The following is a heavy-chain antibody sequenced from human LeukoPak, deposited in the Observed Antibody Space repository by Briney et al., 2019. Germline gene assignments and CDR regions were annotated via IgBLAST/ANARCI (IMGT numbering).Heavy chain of an antibody. Sequence: PGGSLRLSCAASGFTFSSYSMNWVRQAPGKGLEWVSAISGSGGSTYYADSVKGRFTISRDNSKNTLYLQMNSLRAEDTAVYYCAKEIRDGYNSGFFDYWGQGTLVTVSS. CDR2: ISGSGGST. CDR3: AKEIRDGYNSGFFDY. CDR1: GFTFSSYS. J-gene: IGHJ4*02. D-gene: IGHD5-24*01. V-gene: IGHV3-23*01.